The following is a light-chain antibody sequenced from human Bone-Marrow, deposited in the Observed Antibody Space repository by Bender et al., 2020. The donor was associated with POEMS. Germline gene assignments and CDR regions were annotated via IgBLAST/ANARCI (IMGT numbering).Light chain of an antibody. CDR1: SIGRNP. CDR2: AVD. V-gene: IGLV1-44*01. CDR3: SAWDDRLNAWL. Sequence: QSVLTQPPSASGTPGQRATISCSGGSIGRNPTNWYQQLPGTAPRLLIFAVDRRPSGVPNRVSASKSGSAASLAISGLQSEDAADYYCSAWDDRLNAWLFGGGTKLTVL. J-gene: IGLJ3*02.